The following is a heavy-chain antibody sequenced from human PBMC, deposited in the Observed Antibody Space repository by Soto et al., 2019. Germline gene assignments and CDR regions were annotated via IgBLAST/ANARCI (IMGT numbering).Heavy chain of an antibody. CDR3: ARDHMIAAWY. J-gene: IGHJ4*02. Sequence: PVGSLRLSCAASGFTFSNYWMSWVRQAPGNGLEWVANIKQDGSEKYYVDSVKGRFTISRDNAKNSLYLQMNSLRAEDTAVYYCARDHMIAAWYWGQGTLVTVSS. CDR2: IKQDGSEK. D-gene: IGHD3-22*01. V-gene: IGHV3-7*01. CDR1: GFTFSNYW.